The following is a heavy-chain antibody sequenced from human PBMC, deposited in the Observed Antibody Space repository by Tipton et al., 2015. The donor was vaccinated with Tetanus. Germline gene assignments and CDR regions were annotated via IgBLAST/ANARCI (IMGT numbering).Heavy chain of an antibody. J-gene: IGHJ6*02. CDR1: GYAFTGYY. CDR3: ARDRGDYIYYGMDV. V-gene: IGHV1-2*02. CDR2: IDPNSGGT. D-gene: IGHD3-22*01. Sequence: QLVQSGAEVKKPGASVKVSCKASGYAFTGYYIYWVRQAPGQGLEWMGWIDPNSGGTVYAQKFQGRVTMTRDTSISTAYMELRSLRSDGTAVYYCARDRGDYIYYGMDVWGPGATVPVS.